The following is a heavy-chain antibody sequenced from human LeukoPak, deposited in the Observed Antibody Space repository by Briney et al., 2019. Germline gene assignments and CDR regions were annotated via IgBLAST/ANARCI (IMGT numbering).Heavy chain of an antibody. CDR2: INPNTAGT. V-gene: IGHV1-2*02. J-gene: IGHJ6*03. D-gene: IGHD4-11*01. CDR3: ATSAGDYRAGHYYYMGV. CDR1: GYTFTGYY. Sequence: GASVKVSCKASGYTFTGYYFHWVRQAPGQGLEWMGWINPNTAGTNYAQKFLGGVTLTWDTSISTVYMELNRLTSDDTAVYYCATSAGDYRAGHYYYMGVWGKGTSVTVSS.